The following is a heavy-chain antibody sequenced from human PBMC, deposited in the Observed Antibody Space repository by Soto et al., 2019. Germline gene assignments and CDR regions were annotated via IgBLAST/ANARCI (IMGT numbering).Heavy chain of an antibody. CDR1: GFTVGSNY. V-gene: IGHV3-66*01. J-gene: IGHJ6*03. CDR3: ARLSYYYMDV. Sequence: GGSLRLSCAASGFTVGSNYMSWVRQAPGKGLEWVSVFYSGGTTYYADSVKGRFTISRDSSKNTLYLQLNSLRAEDTAVYYCARLSYYYMDVWGKGTTVTVSS. CDR2: FYSGGTT.